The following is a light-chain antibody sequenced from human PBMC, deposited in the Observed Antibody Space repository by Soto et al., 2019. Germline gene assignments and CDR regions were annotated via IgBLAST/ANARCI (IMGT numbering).Light chain of an antibody. J-gene: IGKJ2*01. Sequence: DIQMTQSPSSVSASVGDRLTITCRASQNVGDRLAWYQQKLGKAPQLLIQKASILQPGIPSRFSGSGSATYFTLTISSLQPEDVATYYCLQVYTCPLTFGHGTKV. CDR2: KAS. CDR1: QNVGDR. CDR3: LQVYTCPLT. V-gene: IGKV1-12*01.